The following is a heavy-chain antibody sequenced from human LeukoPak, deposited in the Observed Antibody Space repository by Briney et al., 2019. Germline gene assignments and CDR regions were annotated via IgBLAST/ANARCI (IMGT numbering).Heavy chain of an antibody. V-gene: IGHV3-21*06. CDR1: GFTFSNYN. CDR3: ARALWSGPVYYGMDV. J-gene: IGHJ6*02. D-gene: IGHD3-10*01. CDR2: ISSTSSYI. Sequence: PGGSLRLSCAASGFTFSNYNSYWVRQAPGKGLEWVSSISSTSSYIYYADSVKGRFTISRDNAKNSLYLQMNSLRAEDTAVYYCARALWSGPVYYGMDVWGQGTTVTVSS.